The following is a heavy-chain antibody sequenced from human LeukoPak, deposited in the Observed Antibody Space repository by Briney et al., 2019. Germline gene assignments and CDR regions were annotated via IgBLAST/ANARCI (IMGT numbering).Heavy chain of an antibody. CDR2: IYAGDSDT. CDR3: ARRTGDRVDY. Sequence: GESLKISCKGSGYSFTNYWIGWVRQMPGKGLEWMGIIYAGDSDTRYSPSFQGQVTISVDKSISTAYLQWRSLKASDTAMYYCARRTGDRVDYWGQGTLVTVSS. J-gene: IGHJ4*02. CDR1: GYSFTNYW. D-gene: IGHD7-27*01. V-gene: IGHV5-51*01.